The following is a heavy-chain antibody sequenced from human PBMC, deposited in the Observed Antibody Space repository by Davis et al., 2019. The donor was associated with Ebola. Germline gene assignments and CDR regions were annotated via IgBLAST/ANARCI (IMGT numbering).Heavy chain of an antibody. V-gene: IGHV4-31*03. CDR2: IYYSGST. J-gene: IGHJ6*02. D-gene: IGHD2-2*02. Sequence: SETLSLTCTVSGGSISSGGYYWSWIRQHPGKGLEWIGYIYYSGSTYYNPSLKSRVTISVDTSKNQFSLKLSSVTAADTAVYYCARDRCSSTSCYTGYYYGMDVWGQGTTVTVSS. CDR1: GGSISSGGYY. CDR3: ARDRCSSTSCYTGYYYGMDV.